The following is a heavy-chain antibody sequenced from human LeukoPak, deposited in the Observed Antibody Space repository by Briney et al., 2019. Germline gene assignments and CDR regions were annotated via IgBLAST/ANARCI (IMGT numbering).Heavy chain of an antibody. J-gene: IGHJ4*02. CDR2: MNPNSGNT. D-gene: IGHD3-22*01. Sequence: ASVTVSCKASGYTFTSYDINWVRLATGQGLEWMGWMNPNSGNTGYAQKFQGRVTMTRNTSISTAYMELSSLGSEDTAVYYCARGSGGDSSGYKFDYWGQGTLVTVSS. V-gene: IGHV1-8*01. CDR1: GYTFTSYD. CDR3: ARGSGGDSSGYKFDY.